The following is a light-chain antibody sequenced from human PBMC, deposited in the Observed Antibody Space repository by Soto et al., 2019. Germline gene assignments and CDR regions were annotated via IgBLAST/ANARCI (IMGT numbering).Light chain of an antibody. V-gene: IGKV1-5*03. Sequence: DIQMTQSPSTLSASVGDRVTITCRASQSIGTWLAWYQQKPGKAPKLLIYKASSLESGVPSRFSGSGSGTEFTLTISSLQADDFATYYCQQYNTYMRTFGQGTKVDIK. J-gene: IGKJ1*01. CDR3: QQYNTYMRT. CDR2: KAS. CDR1: QSIGTW.